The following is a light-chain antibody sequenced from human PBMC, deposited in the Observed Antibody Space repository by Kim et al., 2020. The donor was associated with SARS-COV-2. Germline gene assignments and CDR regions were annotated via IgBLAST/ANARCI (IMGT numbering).Light chain of an antibody. CDR1: TSDVGGYNS. CDR3: CSYTGSDTYV. J-gene: IGLJ1*01. V-gene: IGLV2-14*04. Sequence: QSSTIPCTGNTSDVGGYNSVSWYQQHPGTTPKLIIYDVNQRPSGISNRLSGSKSGNTASLTISGLQSEDEADYHCCSYTGSDTYVFGTGTKVTVL. CDR2: DVN.